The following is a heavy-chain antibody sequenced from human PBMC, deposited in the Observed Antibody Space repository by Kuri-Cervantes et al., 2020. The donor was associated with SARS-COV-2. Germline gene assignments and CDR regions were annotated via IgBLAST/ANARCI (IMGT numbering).Heavy chain of an antibody. CDR2: INHDGGT. J-gene: IGHJ6*03. Sequence: SETLSLTCAVYGGSFSGYYWSWIRQPPGKGLEWIGEINHDGGTNYNPSLMSRVTISVDTSKNQFSLKLRSVTAADTAVYYCARGVRFLDPKYYYFYYYMDVWGKGTTVTVSS. CDR3: ARGVRFLDPKYYYFYYYMDV. V-gene: IGHV4-34*01. CDR1: GGSFSGYY. D-gene: IGHD3-3*01.